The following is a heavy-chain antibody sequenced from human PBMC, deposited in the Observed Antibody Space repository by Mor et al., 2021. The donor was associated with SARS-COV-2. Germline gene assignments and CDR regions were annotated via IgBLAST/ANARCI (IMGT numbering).Heavy chain of an antibody. D-gene: IGHD2-8*01. CDR3: ARVLPYCTNGVCYWNDYYYGMDV. V-gene: IGHV4-34*01. CDR2: NHSGST. Sequence: NHSGSTNYNPSLKSRVTISVDTSKNQFSLKLSSVTAADTAVYYCARVLPYCTNGVCYWNDYYYGMDVWGQGTTVTVSS. J-gene: IGHJ6*02.